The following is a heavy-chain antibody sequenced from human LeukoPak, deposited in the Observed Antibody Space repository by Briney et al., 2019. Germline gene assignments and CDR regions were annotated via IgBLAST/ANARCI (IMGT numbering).Heavy chain of an antibody. D-gene: IGHD3/OR15-3a*01. V-gene: IGHV5-10-1*01. J-gene: IGHJ4*02. CDR1: GYSFTSYW. CDR2: IDPSDSYT. CDR3: ASLPAGLRVADFDY. Sequence: GESLKISCKGSGYSFTSYWISWVRQMPGKGLEWMGRIDPSDSYTNYSPSFQGHVTISADKSISTAYLQWSSLKASDTAMCYCASLPAGLRVADFDYWGQGTLVTVSS.